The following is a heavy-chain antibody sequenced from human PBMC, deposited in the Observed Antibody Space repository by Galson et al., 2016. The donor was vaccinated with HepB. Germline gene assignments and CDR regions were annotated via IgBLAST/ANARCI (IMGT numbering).Heavy chain of an antibody. CDR1: GFTFRNYG. J-gene: IGHJ4*02. CDR2: ISFDGNTK. V-gene: IGHV3-30*18. CDR3: AKDQGSSWNYFDS. Sequence: LRLSCAASGFTFRNYGMHWVRQAPGKGLEWVAVISFDGNTKYSADSVKGRFSISRDNSKNTLNLHMNSLRGEDTAVYYCAKDQGSSWNYFDSWGQGTLVTVSS. D-gene: IGHD6-13*01.